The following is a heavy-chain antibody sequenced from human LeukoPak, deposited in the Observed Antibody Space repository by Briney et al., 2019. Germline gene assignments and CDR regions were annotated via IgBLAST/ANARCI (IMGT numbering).Heavy chain of an antibody. CDR2: VYHTGST. Sequence: TASETLSLTCTVSGGSIRSYYWSWTRQSPEKGLEWIGYVYHTGSTKYNPSLQSRVTISIDPSKNQFSLNLTSVTAADTAVYYCSTDSPTGSDHWGQGALVTVSS. J-gene: IGHJ4*02. CDR1: GGSIRSYY. V-gene: IGHV4-59*01. CDR3: STDSPTGSDH. D-gene: IGHD2/OR15-2a*01.